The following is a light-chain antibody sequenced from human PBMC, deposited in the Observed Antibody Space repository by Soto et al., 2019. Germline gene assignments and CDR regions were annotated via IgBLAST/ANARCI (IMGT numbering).Light chain of an antibody. Sequence: QFALTQPRSVSGSPGQSVTISCTGTSSDVGGYNYVSWYQQHPGKAPKLMIYDVSKRPSGVPDRFSGSKSGNTASLTISGLQAEDEADYYCCSYAGSYTSHVVFGGGTKLTVL. CDR2: DVS. V-gene: IGLV2-11*01. CDR1: SSDVGGYNY. CDR3: CSYAGSYTSHVV. J-gene: IGLJ2*01.